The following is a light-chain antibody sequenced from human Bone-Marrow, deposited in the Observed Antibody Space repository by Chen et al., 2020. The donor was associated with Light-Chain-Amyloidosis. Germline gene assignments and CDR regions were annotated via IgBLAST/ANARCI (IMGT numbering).Light chain of an antibody. J-gene: IGLJ2*01. CDR3: QSADSSGTYEVI. CDR1: DLPTKY. V-gene: IGLV3-25*03. CDR2: RDT. Sequence: SYDLTQPPSVSVSPGQTARITCSGDDLPTKYAYWYQQMPGQFTVLVIHRDTERPSGISERFSGSSSGTTATLTISGVQSKDEADYHCQSADSSGTYEVIFGGGTKLTVL.